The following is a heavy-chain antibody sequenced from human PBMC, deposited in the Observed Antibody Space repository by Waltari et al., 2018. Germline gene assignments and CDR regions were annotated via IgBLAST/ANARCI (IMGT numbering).Heavy chain of an antibody. CDR1: GFPVSSNY. Sequence: EVQLVESGGGLIQPGGSLRLSCAASGFPVSSNYISWVRRAPGKGLEWVAGIDSGGSRYYADSVRGRFTISRDNSKNTLYLQMNSLRAEDTAVYFCAGGAYSYSYLDYWGQGTLVTVSS. V-gene: IGHV3-53*01. D-gene: IGHD4-4*01. CDR2: IDSGGSR. J-gene: IGHJ4*02. CDR3: AGGAYSYSYLDY.